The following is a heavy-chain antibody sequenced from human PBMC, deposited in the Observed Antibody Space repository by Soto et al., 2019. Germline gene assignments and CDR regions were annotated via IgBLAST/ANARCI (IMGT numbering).Heavy chain of an antibody. V-gene: IGHV1-24*01. Sequence: EASVKVSCKVSGYTLTELSMHWVRQAPGKGLEWMGGFDPEDGETIYAQKFQGRVTMTEDTSTDTAYMELSSLRSEDTAVYYCATRLIAVAGYDYWGQGTLVTVSS. CDR1: GYTLTELS. CDR3: ATRLIAVAGYDY. CDR2: FDPEDGET. J-gene: IGHJ4*02. D-gene: IGHD6-19*01.